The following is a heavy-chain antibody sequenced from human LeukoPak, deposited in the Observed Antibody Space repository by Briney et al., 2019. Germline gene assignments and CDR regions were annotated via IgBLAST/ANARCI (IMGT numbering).Heavy chain of an antibody. Sequence: VASVKVSCKVSGYTLTELSMHWVRQAPGKGLEWMGGFDPEDGETIYAQKFQGRVTMTEDTSTDTAYMELRSLRSDDTAVYYCARAGETIFGAPNWFDPWGQGTLVTVSS. V-gene: IGHV1-24*01. D-gene: IGHD3-3*01. CDR3: ARAGETIFGAPNWFDP. CDR1: GYTLTELS. CDR2: FDPEDGET. J-gene: IGHJ5*02.